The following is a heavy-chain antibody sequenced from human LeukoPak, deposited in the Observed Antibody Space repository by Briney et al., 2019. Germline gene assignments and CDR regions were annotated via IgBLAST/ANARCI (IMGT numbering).Heavy chain of an antibody. CDR1: GYTFTGYY. Sequence: ASVKVSCKASGYTFTGYYMHWVQQAPGQGLEWMGWINPNSGGTNYAQKFQGRVTMTRDTSISTAYMELSRLRSDDTAVYYCARVRLGFGEPTPSNAFDIWGQGTMVTVSS. J-gene: IGHJ3*02. CDR2: INPNSGGT. CDR3: ARVRLGFGEPTPSNAFDI. V-gene: IGHV1-2*02. D-gene: IGHD3-10*01.